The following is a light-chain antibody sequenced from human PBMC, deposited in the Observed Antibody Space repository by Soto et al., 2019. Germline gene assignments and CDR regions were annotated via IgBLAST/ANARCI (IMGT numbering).Light chain of an antibody. J-gene: IGKJ2*01. CDR2: LGS. CDR3: MQALPIPYT. V-gene: IGKV2-28*01. Sequence: DIVMTQSPLSLPVTPGEPASISCRSSQSLLHSNGYNYLDWYLQKPGQSPQLLIHLGSHRASGVPNRFSSSGSGTDFTLKISRVEAADGGVYYCMQALPIPYTFGQGTKLEI. CDR1: QSLLHSNGYNY.